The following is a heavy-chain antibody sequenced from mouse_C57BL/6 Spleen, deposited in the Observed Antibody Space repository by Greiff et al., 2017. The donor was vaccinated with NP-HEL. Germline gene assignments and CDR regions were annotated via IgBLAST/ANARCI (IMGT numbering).Heavy chain of an antibody. V-gene: IGHV5-6*02. Sequence: EVMLVESGGDLVKPGGSLKLSCAASGFTFSSYGMSWVRQTPDKRLEWVATISSGGSYTYYPDSVKGRFTISRDNAKNTLYLQMSSLKSEDTAMYYCASRNYDYYAMDYWGQGTSVTVSS. CDR3: ASRNYDYYAMDY. CDR1: GFTFSSYG. J-gene: IGHJ4*01. D-gene: IGHD2-1*01. CDR2: ISSGGSYT.